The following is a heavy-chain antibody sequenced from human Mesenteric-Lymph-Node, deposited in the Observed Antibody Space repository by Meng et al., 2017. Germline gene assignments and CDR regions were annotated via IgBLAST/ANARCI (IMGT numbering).Heavy chain of an antibody. V-gene: IGHV1-2*02. CDR3: ARDRSDNCFDP. CDR2: IDPNSGGT. Sequence: QVHLVQSGSEVKKPGASVKVSCKASGYIFTVYYIHWVRQAPGQGLEWMGRIDPNSGGTDYAQKFQGRVTLTTDTSINTAYMDLSSLRFDDTAFYYCARDRSDNCFDPWGQGTLVTVSS. CDR1: GYIFTVYY. J-gene: IGHJ5*02.